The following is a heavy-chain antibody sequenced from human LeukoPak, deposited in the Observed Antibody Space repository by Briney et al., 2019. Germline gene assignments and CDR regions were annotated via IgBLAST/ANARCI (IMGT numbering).Heavy chain of an antibody. CDR3: ARDSTTGIDY. D-gene: IGHD1-1*01. Sequence: PGGSLRLSCSASGFIFRSYYLHWVRQDPGKGLVWVSHISNDWSSIWYPDSVTGRFTISRDNAKNTLYLQMNSLRTEDTAVYYCARDSTTGIDYWGQGTLVTVSS. V-gene: IGHV3-74*01. CDR2: ISNDWSSI. J-gene: IGHJ4*02. CDR1: GFIFRSYY.